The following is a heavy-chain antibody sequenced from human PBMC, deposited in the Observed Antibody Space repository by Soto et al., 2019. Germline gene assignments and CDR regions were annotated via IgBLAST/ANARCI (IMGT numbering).Heavy chain of an antibody. CDR2: IYYSGST. CDR3: ARVSVPPRGFCFDY. D-gene: IGHD3-3*01. J-gene: IGHJ4*02. V-gene: IGHV4-31*03. CDR1: GGSISSGGYY. Sequence: QVQLQESGPGLVKPSQTLSLTCTVSGGSISSGGYYWSWIRLHPGKGLEWIGYIYYSGSTYYNPSLKSRVTISVDTSKNQFSLKLSSVTAADTAVYYCARVSVPPRGFCFDYWGQGTLVTVSS.